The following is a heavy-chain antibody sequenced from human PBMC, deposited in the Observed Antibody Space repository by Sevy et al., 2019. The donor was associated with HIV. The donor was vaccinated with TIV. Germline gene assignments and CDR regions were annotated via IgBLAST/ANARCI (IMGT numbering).Heavy chain of an antibody. J-gene: IGHJ6*02. D-gene: IGHD3-3*01. Sequence: ASVKVSCKASGGTFSSYAISWVRQAPGQGLEWMGGIIPIFGTANYAQKFQGRVTITADESTSTAYMELSSLRSEETAVYYCARGINTIFGVVRLPLNYYGMDVWGQGTTVTVSS. CDR1: GGTFSSYA. V-gene: IGHV1-69*13. CDR3: ARGINTIFGVVRLPLNYYGMDV. CDR2: IIPIFGTA.